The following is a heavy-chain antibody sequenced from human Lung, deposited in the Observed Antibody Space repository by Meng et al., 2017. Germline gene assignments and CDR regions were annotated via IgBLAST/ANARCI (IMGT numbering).Heavy chain of an antibody. V-gene: IGHV1-2*06. CDR2: IDPNNDHT. J-gene: IGHJ4*02. Sequence: QGPLVRSGTELKQPWAQVKLSCKPSGYTFAAYWIHWLRQAPGQGLEWMGRIDPNNDHTQYAQNFQGRVTMTSDTSISTVYMELNGLRSDDTAVYYCARDEDISAAGKLFSDYWGQGTLVTVSS. D-gene: IGHD6-13*01. CDR3: ARDEDISAAGKLFSDY. CDR1: GYTFAAYW.